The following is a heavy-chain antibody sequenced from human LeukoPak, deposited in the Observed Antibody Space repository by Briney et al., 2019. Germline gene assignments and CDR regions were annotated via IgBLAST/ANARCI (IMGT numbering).Heavy chain of an antibody. J-gene: IGHJ1*01. V-gene: IGHV3-7*01. D-gene: IGHD2-21*02. CDR2: INPDGRDT. CDR3: ATWGDTTAEYFQR. Sequence: GGSLRLSCVVSGFTFNSCWMNWVRQAPGKGLEWVAHINPDGRDTYYVDSVKGRFTISRDNAQNSMYLQMNSLRVEDTAVYYCATWGDTTAEYFQRWGQGTLVTVSS. CDR1: GFTFNSCW.